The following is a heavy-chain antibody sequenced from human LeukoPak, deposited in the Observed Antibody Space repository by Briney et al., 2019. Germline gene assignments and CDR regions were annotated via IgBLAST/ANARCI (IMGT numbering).Heavy chain of an antibody. CDR1: GFTFDYYW. CDR2: INTDGSNT. D-gene: IGHD5/OR15-5a*01. V-gene: IGHV3-74*01. Sequence: GGSLRLSCAASGFTFDYYWMHWVRQAPGKGLMWVSRINTDGSNTHYADSVKGRFTISRDNAKNTLYLQMNGLRVEDTAVYYCARDLSTYYFDYWGQGTLVTVSS. J-gene: IGHJ4*02. CDR3: ARDLSTYYFDY.